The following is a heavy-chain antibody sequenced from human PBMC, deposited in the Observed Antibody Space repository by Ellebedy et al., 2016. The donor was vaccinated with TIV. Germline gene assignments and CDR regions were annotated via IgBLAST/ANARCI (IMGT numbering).Heavy chain of an antibody. Sequence: PGGSLRLSCAASGFTFSSYAKKWVRQAPGKELEWVSGMSGSGGGTYYTDSLKGRFTISRDNSKNTLDLQMNRLRAEDTAEYYCAKTAGESSGYYIGYWGQGTLVTVSS. CDR1: GFTFSSYA. V-gene: IGHV3-23*01. J-gene: IGHJ4*02. CDR3: AKTAGESSGYYIGY. D-gene: IGHD3-22*01. CDR2: MSGSGGGT.